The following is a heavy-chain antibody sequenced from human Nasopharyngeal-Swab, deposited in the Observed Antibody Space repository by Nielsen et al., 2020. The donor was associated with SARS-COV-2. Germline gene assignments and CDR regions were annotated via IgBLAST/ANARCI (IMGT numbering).Heavy chain of an antibody. CDR1: GYSFRTYG. CDR3: TRDTPAMFAY. J-gene: IGHJ4*02. CDR2: ISSSGDYI. Sequence: GESLKISCVASGYSFRTYGMSWVRQAPGKGLEWVSAISSSGDYIYHAASVKGRFTISRDNAKNSLYLQMNSLRAEDTAVYYCTRDTPAMFAYWGQGRLVTVSS. V-gene: IGHV3-21*01.